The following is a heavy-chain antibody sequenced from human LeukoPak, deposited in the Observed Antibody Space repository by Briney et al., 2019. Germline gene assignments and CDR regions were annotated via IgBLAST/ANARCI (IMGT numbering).Heavy chain of an antibody. Sequence: PGMSLRLSCEASGFTFSSYGMHWVRQAPGKGLEWVAVISYDGSNKYYADSVKGRFTISRDNSKNTLYLQMSSLRVEDTAVYYCATGGGWEPSSGVVTHIDVWGKGTTVTVSS. CDR2: ISYDGSNK. CDR3: ATGGGWEPSSGVVTHIDV. CDR1: GFTFSSYG. V-gene: IGHV3-30*03. J-gene: IGHJ6*03. D-gene: IGHD3-3*01.